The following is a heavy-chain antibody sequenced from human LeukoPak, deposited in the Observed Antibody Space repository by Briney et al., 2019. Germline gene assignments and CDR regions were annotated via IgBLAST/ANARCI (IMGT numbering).Heavy chain of an antibody. CDR2: INDSGNT. D-gene: IGHD3-16*01. Sequence: PSETLSLTCAVYGGSLSGYYWSWIRQPPGKGLDWIGEINDSGNTNYNSSLKSRVSISVDTSKNQFSLKLSSVSAADTAVYYCARTYYDRPVDYWGQGTLVTVSS. CDR3: ARTYYDRPVDY. CDR1: GGSLSGYY. V-gene: IGHV4-34*01. J-gene: IGHJ4*02.